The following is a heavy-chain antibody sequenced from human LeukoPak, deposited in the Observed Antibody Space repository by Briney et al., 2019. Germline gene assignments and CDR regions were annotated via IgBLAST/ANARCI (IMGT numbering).Heavy chain of an antibody. J-gene: IGHJ4*02. CDR1: GHSVSNNNAA. CDR2: TYYRSKWYN. V-gene: IGHV6-1*01. CDR3: ARGYFFDF. Sequence: SQTLSLTCVISGHSVSNNNAAWTWIRQSPSRGLEWLGRTYYRSKWYNDYAVSVKSRMTLNADTSKNQLSLQLNSVTPEDTAVYYCARGYFFDFWGQGTLVTVSS.